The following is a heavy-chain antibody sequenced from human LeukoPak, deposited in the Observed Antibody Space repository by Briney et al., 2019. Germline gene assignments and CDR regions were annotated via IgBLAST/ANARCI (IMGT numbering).Heavy chain of an antibody. J-gene: IGHJ5*02. V-gene: IGHV3-66*02. D-gene: IGHD6-13*01. CDR1: GFTVSSNY. CDR3: HSSSYPTNWFDP. CDR2: IYSGGST. Sequence: GGSLRLSCAASGFTVSSNYMSWVRQAPGKGLEWVSVIYSGGSTYYADSEKGRFTISRDNSKNTLYLQMSSLRAEDTAVYYCHSSSYPTNWFDPWGQGTLVTVSS.